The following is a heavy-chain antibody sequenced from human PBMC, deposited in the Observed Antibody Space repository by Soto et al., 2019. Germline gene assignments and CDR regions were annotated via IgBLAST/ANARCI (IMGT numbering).Heavy chain of an antibody. D-gene: IGHD2-2*01. CDR3: AGGWRDVVVPAAEFDY. Sequence: QVQLQESGPGLVKPSGTLSLTCAVSGGSISSSNWWSWVRQPPGKGLEWIGEIYHSGSTNYNPSRXRXVXIXLDKSKNQFSLKLSSVTAADTAVYYCAGGWRDVVVPAAEFDYWGQGTLVTVSS. J-gene: IGHJ4*02. CDR1: GGSISSSNW. V-gene: IGHV4-4*02. CDR2: IYHSGST.